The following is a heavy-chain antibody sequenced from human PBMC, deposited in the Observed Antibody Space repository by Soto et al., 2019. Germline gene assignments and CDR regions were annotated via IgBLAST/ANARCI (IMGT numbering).Heavy chain of an antibody. CDR3: ARGNAVIYAGFDF. Sequence: QAHLEQAGAEVKRPGASVKVSCRASGYPFSDFDINWLRQASGQGTEWMGWMNAKSGDTFFAQRFQGKVHMSWDTSLSTAYLEVGRLTADDTAVYYCARGNAVIYAGFDFWGQGTTVAVSS. V-gene: IGHV1-8*01. J-gene: IGHJ6*02. CDR2: MNAKSGDT. CDR1: GYPFSDFD. D-gene: IGHD3-10*01.